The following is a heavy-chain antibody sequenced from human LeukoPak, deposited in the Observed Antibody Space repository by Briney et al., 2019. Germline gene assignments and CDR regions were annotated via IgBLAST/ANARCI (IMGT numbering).Heavy chain of an antibody. CDR3: AKIGYYDGSGYYDTFDY. CDR2: ISGSGGST. CDR1: GFTFSSYA. D-gene: IGHD3-22*01. Sequence: GGSLRLSCAASGFTFSSYAMSWVRQAPGKGLEWVSAISGSGGSTYYADSVKGRFTISRDNSKNTLYLQMNSLRAEDTAVYYCAKIGYYDGSGYYDTFDYWGQGTLVTVSS. J-gene: IGHJ4*02. V-gene: IGHV3-23*01.